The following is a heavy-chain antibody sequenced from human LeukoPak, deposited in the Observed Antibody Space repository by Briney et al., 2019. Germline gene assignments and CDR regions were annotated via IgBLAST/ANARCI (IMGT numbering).Heavy chain of an antibody. CDR3: ARVKTFGVVISIALDY. CDR2: ISYDGSNK. D-gene: IGHD3-3*01. Sequence: GGSLRLSCAASGFTFSSYGMHWVRQAPGKGLEWVAVISYDGSNKYYADSVKGRFTISRDNSKNTLYLQMNSLRAEDTAVYYCARVKTFGVVISIALDYWGQGTLVTVSS. V-gene: IGHV3-30*03. J-gene: IGHJ4*02. CDR1: GFTFSSYG.